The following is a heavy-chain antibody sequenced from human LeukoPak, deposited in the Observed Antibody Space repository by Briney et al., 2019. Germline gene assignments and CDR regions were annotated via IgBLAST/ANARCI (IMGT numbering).Heavy chain of an antibody. J-gene: IGHJ4*02. CDR2: INHSGTA. D-gene: IGHD3-22*01. V-gene: IGHV4-34*01. CDR1: GGSFSAYY. Sequence: SETLSLTCAAYGGSFSAYYLTWIRQPPGKGLEWIGEINHSGTAKYNPSLKSRVTISVDTSKNQFSLKLTSVTAAGTAVYYCARGIRCYYDSDTYAPYYFDYWGQGTLVTVSS. CDR3: ARGIRCYYDSDTYAPYYFDY.